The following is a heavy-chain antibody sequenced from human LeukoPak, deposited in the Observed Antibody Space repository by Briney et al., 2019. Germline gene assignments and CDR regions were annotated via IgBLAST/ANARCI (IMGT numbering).Heavy chain of an antibody. Sequence: PGGSLRLSCAASGFTVSSNYMSWVRQAPGKGPERVSYISSSSSYTNCADSVKGRFTISRDNAKNSLYLQMNSLRAEDTAVYYCARAGLSLYPVPAAPFDPWGQGTLVTVSS. CDR1: GFTVSSNY. J-gene: IGHJ5*02. V-gene: IGHV3-11*06. CDR2: ISSSSSYT. D-gene: IGHD2-2*01. CDR3: ARAGLSLYPVPAAPFDP.